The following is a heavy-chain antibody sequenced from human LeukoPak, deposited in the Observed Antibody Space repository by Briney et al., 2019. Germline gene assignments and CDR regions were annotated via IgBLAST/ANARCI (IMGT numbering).Heavy chain of an antibody. D-gene: IGHD2-2*01. CDR1: GGSISSYY. J-gene: IGHJ5*02. CDR2: IYTSGST. CDR3: ARDHIVVVPAAISWFDP. V-gene: IGHV4-4*07. Sequence: SESLSLTCTVAGGSISSYYWSWVRQPAGKELEWIGRIYTSGSTNYNPSLKSRVTMSVDTSKNQFSLKLSSVTAADTAVYYCARDHIVVVPAAISWFDPWGQGTLVTVSS.